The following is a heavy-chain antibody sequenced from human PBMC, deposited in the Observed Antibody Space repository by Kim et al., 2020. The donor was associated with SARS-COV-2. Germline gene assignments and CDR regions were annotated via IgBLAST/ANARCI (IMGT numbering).Heavy chain of an antibody. CDR1: GYTLTTYA. D-gene: IGHD3-22*01. V-gene: IGHV1-3*01. Sequence: ASVKVSCKASGYTLTTYAMHWVRQAPGQRLEWMGWINAGNGNTKYSQKFQGRVTITRDTSASTAYMELSSLRSEDTAVYCCARAGLGYYDSSGYWNDAFDIWGQGTMVTVST. CDR2: INAGNGNT. CDR3: ARAGLGYYDSSGYWNDAFDI. J-gene: IGHJ3*02.